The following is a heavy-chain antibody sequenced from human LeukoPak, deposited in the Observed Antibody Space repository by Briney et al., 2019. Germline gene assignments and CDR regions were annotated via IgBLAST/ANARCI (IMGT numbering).Heavy chain of an antibody. Sequence: SLRLSCTASGFTVGDYAMSWVRQAPGKGLEGVGFIRSKAYGGTTEYAASVKGRFTISRDDSKSIAYLQMNSLQTEGTAVYYCTRVGAVAGFYYFDYWGQGTLVTVSS. CDR2: IRSKAYGGTT. V-gene: IGHV3-49*04. D-gene: IGHD6-19*01. J-gene: IGHJ4*02. CDR1: GFTVGDYA. CDR3: TRVGAVAGFYYFDY.